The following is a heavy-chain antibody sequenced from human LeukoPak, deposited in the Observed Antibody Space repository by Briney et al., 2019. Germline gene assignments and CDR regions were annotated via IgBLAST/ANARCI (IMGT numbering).Heavy chain of an antibody. D-gene: IGHD3-22*01. J-gene: IGHJ3*02. CDR2: ISYDGSNK. V-gene: IGHV3-30*03. CDR3: ARVGDSSGYQRDAFDI. CDR1: GFTFSSYG. Sequence: PGRSLRLSCAASGFTFSSYGMHWVRQAPGKGLEWVAVISYDGSNKYYADSVKGRFTISRDNSKNTLYLQMNSLRAEDTAVYYCARVGDSSGYQRDAFDIWGQGTMVTVSS.